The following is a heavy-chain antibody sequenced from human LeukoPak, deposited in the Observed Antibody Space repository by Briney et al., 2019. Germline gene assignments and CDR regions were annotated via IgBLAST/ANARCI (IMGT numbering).Heavy chain of an antibody. Sequence: GGSLRLSCAASGFTFSSYSMNWVRQAPGKGLEWVSSISSSSSYIYYADSVKGRFTISRDNAKNSLYLQMNGLRAEDTAVYYCARERVVPGGAFDIWGQGTMVTVSS. CDR2: ISSSSSYI. CDR3: ARERVVPGGAFDI. D-gene: IGHD2-2*01. V-gene: IGHV3-21*01. J-gene: IGHJ3*02. CDR1: GFTFSSYS.